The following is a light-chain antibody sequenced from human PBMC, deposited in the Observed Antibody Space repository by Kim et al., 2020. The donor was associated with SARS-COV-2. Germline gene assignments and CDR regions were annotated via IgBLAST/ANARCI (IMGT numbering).Light chain of an antibody. J-gene: IGLJ2*01. CDR3: KCRASSANRLV. CDR2: GKD. V-gene: IGLV3-19*01. Sequence: SSELTRDPAVSVALGQTVRITCQGDSLRRYYASWYQQKLGQAPVVVIHGKDNRPSGIPDRFSGSSPGNTASLTITGAQAEDEADYYCKCRASSANRLVFG. CDR1: SLRRYY.